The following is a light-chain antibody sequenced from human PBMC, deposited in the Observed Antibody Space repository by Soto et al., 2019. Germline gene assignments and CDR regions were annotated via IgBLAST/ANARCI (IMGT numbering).Light chain of an antibody. Sequence: QSVLTQPASVSGSPGQSITISCSGISPDFGVSWYQHFPGKAPKLLIFEVSNRPSGVSTRFSGSKSGNMAFLTISGLQAEDEADYYCTSYASRSTLLFGTGTKLTVL. CDR3: TSYASRSTLL. CDR1: SPDFGV. V-gene: IGLV2-14*01. CDR2: EVS. J-gene: IGLJ1*01.